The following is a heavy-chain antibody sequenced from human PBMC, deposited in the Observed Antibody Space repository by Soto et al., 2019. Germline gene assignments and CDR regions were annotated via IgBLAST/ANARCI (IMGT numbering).Heavy chain of an antibody. CDR2: ISYDGSNK. CDR3: AKGNTYYDFWSGYPDY. J-gene: IGHJ4*02. CDR1: GFTFSSYG. Sequence: QVQLVESGGGVVQPGRSLRLSCAASGFTFSSYGMHWVRQAPGKGLEWVAVISYDGSNKYYADSVKGRFTISRDNSKNRLYLQMKSLRAEDTAVYYCAKGNTYYDFWSGYPDYWGQGTLVTVSS. V-gene: IGHV3-30*18. D-gene: IGHD3-3*01.